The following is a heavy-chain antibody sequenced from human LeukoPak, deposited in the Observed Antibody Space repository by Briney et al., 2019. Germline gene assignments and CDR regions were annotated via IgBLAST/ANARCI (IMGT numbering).Heavy chain of an antibody. CDR3: ARTTSSGSGYGMDV. Sequence: SETLSLTCTVSGGSISSSSYNWGWLRQPPGKGLEWFGSIYYSGSTYYNPSLKSRVTISVDTSKNQFSLKLSSVTAADTAVYYCARTTSSGSGYGMDVWGQGTTVTVSS. CDR1: GGSISSSSYN. CDR2: IYYSGST. V-gene: IGHV4-39*01. D-gene: IGHD3-10*01. J-gene: IGHJ6*02.